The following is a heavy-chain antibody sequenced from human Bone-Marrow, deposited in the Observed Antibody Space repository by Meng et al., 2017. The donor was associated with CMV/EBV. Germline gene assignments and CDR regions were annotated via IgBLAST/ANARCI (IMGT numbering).Heavy chain of an antibody. CDR1: GYAFNRHG. CDR2: ISGYNGNT. D-gene: IGHD2-21*01. V-gene: IGHV1-18*01. CDR3: ARPVVDYGMDV. J-gene: IGHJ6*02. Sequence: ASVKVSCKASGYAFNRHGISWVRQAPGRGLEWMGWISGYNGNTNYAQKVQGRVTMTRDTSTSTVYMELRSLRSDDTAVYYCARPVVDYGMDVWGQGTTVTVSS.